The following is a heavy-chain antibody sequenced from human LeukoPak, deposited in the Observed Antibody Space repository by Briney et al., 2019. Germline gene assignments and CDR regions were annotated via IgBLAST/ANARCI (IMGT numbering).Heavy chain of an antibody. CDR1: GFTVSSNY. D-gene: IGHD6-13*01. V-gene: IGHV3-66*01. J-gene: IGHJ4*02. Sequence: GGSLRLSCAASGFTVSSNYMSWVRQAPGKGLEWVSVIYSGGSTYYADSVKGRFTISRDNSKNTLHLQMNSPRAEDTAVYYCAREPGIAAERSYYWGQGTLVTVSS. CDR3: AREPGIAAERSYY. CDR2: IYSGGST.